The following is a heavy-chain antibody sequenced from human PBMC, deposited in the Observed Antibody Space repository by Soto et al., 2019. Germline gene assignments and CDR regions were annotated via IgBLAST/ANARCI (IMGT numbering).Heavy chain of an antibody. CDR3: AKDHRPFQLRLGELSPLDCDS. J-gene: IGHJ5*01. CDR2: IRNQSYQETT. CDR1: GFPFDDFA. D-gene: IGHD3-16*02. V-gene: IGHV3-49*04. Sequence: GGSLRLSCTGSGFPFDDFAINWVRQAPGKGLEWVGLIRNQSYQETTEYAAAVKGRFTISRDTSNGIAYLQMNSLRAEDTALYHCAKDHRPFQLRLGELSPLDCDSWGQGTLVTVSS.